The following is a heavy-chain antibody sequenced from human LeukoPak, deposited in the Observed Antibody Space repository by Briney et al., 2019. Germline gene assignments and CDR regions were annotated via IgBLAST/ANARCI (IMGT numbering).Heavy chain of an antibody. D-gene: IGHD2-2*03. J-gene: IGHJ4*02. CDR3: ATSRGAGYCSSTSCLGGY. V-gene: IGHV3-30*03. Sequence: GRSLRLSCAASGFTFSSYGMHWVRQAPGKGLEWVAIISYDGSNKYYADSVKGRFTISRDNSKNTLYLQMNSLRAEDTAVYYCATSRGAGYCSSTSCLGGYWGQGTLVTVSS. CDR2: ISYDGSNK. CDR1: GFTFSSYG.